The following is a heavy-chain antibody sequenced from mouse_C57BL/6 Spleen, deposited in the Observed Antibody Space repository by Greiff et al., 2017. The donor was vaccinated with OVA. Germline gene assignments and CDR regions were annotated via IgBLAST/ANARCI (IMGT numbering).Heavy chain of an antibody. Sequence: QVQLQQPGAELVKPGASVKMSCKASGYTFTSYWITWVKQRPGQGLEWIGDIYPGSGSTNYNEKFKSKATLTVDTSSSTAYMQLSSLTSEDSAVFYCARARYGSRYYGFAYWGQGTLVTVSA. CDR1: GYTFTSYW. J-gene: IGHJ3*01. CDR2: IYPGSGST. CDR3: ARARYGSRYYGFAY. D-gene: IGHD1-1*01. V-gene: IGHV1-55*01.